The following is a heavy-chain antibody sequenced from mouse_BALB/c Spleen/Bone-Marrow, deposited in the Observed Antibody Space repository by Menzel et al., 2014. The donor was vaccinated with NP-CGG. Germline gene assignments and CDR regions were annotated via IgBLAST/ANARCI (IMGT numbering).Heavy chain of an antibody. CDR1: GFTFSSYG. D-gene: IGHD2-1*01. CDR3: VRGNYGNYVDYFDF. Sequence: EAKLVESGGGLVQPGGSLKLSCAASGFTFSSYGMSWVRQTPDKRLELVATINSNGGSTYYPDSVKGRFTISRDTAKNTLYLQMSSLKSEETAMYYCVRGNYGNYVDYFDFWGQGTTLTVSS. V-gene: IGHV5-6-3*01. CDR2: INSNGGST. J-gene: IGHJ2*01.